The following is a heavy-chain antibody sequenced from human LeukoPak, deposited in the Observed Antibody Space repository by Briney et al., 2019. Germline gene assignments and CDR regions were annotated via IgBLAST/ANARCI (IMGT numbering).Heavy chain of an antibody. CDR2: IYSGGTT. D-gene: IGHD6-13*01. CDR1: GFTFNTYA. J-gene: IGHJ4*02. CDR3: ARGVRDSRSWAIFDY. Sequence: GGSLRLSCAASGFTFNTYAMSWVRQAPGKGLEWVSVIYSGGTTYYADSVKGRFTISRDNSKNTLYLQMNSLRAEDTAVYYCARGVRDSRSWAIFDYWGQGTLVTVSS. V-gene: IGHV3-23*03.